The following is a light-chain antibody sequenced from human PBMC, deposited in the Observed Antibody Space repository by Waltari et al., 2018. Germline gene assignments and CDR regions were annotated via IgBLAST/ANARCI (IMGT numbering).Light chain of an antibody. CDR3: CSYGGRTTI. CDR1: SNNFGNYYL. CDR2: EGS. Sequence: QSALTQPASVSGSPGQSITIPCTGGSNNFGNYYLISWYQQHPGKAPKSVIFEGSKRPSGVSVCFSASHSGNSASLTISGLQAEDEADYYCCSYGGRTTIFGGGTRLTVL. J-gene: IGLJ2*01. V-gene: IGLV2-23*01.